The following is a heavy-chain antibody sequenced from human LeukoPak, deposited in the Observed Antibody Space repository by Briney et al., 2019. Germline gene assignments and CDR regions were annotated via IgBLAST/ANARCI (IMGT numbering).Heavy chain of an antibody. J-gene: IGHJ4*02. Sequence: GGSLRLSCAASGFTFSSYWMSWVRQAPGKGLEWVANIKQDGSEKYYVDSVKGRFTISRDNAENSLYLQMSSLRAEDTAVYYCASGQTTVTNWGQGTLVTVSS. CDR1: GFTFSSYW. D-gene: IGHD4-17*01. V-gene: IGHV3-7*03. CDR2: IKQDGSEK. CDR3: ASGQTTVTN.